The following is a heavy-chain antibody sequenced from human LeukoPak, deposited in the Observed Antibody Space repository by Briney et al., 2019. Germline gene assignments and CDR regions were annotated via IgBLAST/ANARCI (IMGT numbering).Heavy chain of an antibody. CDR1: GFTFSSYA. Sequence: SGGSLRLSCAASGFTFSSYAMSWVRQAPGKGLEWVSAISGSGGSTYYADSVKGRFTISRDNSKNTLYLQMNSLRAEDTAVYYCAKDGYDSSGYYIHDAFDIWGQGTMATVSS. CDR2: ISGSGGST. D-gene: IGHD3-22*01. CDR3: AKDGYDSSGYYIHDAFDI. V-gene: IGHV3-23*01. J-gene: IGHJ3*02.